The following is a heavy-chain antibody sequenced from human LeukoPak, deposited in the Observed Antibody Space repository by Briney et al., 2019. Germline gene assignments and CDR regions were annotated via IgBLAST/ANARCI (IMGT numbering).Heavy chain of an antibody. V-gene: IGHV3-48*04. D-gene: IGHD1-26*01. CDR3: ARDGTGGVADAFDI. J-gene: IGHJ3*02. CDR1: GFTFSSYG. Sequence: GGSLRLSCAASGFTFSSYGMNWVRQAPGKGLEWVSYISISGNTIYYADSVKGRFTISRDNAKNSLYLQMNSLRAEDTALYYCARDGTGGVADAFDIWGQGTMVTVSS. CDR2: ISISGNTI.